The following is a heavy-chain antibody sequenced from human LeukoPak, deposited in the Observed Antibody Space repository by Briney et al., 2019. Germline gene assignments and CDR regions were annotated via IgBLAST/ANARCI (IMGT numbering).Heavy chain of an antibody. J-gene: IGHJ4*02. CDR3: ARDQEGFDY. Sequence: ASVKVSCKASGYTFTSNYIRWVRQAPGQGLEWMGMIYPRDGSTSCAQKFQGRVTVTRDTSMSTVHMELSGLRSEDTAVYYCARDQEGFDYWGQGTLVTVSS. CDR1: GYTFTSNY. CDR2: IYPRDGST. V-gene: IGHV1-46*01.